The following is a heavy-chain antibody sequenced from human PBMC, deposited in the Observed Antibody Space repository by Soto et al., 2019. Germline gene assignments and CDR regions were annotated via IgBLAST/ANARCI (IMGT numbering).Heavy chain of an antibody. CDR3: ARVRGYSYGFYDAFDI. CDR1: GYTFTGYY. V-gene: IGHV1-2*04. J-gene: IGHJ3*02. CDR2: INPNSGGT. D-gene: IGHD5-18*01. Sequence: QVQLVQSGAEVKKPGASVKVSCKASGYTFTGYYMHWVRQAPGQGLEWMGWINPNSGGTNYAQKFQGWVTMTRDTSISTAYMDLCRLRSDDTAVYYCARVRGYSYGFYDAFDIWGQGTMVTVSS.